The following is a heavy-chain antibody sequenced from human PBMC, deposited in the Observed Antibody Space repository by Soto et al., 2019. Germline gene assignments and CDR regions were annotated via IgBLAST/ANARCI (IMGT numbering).Heavy chain of an antibody. CDR3: ARANSSTWYKLEYKWFDP. Sequence: SETLSLTCTVSGASINDFYWSWIRQTPGKGLEWVGFMYYSETTKYNPSLKGRVNMSLDTCKNQVSLHLKSVTAADTAVYYCARANSSTWYKLEYKWFDPWGQGTQVTVSS. CDR1: GASINDFY. CDR2: MYYSETT. J-gene: IGHJ5*02. D-gene: IGHD6-13*01. V-gene: IGHV4-59*01.